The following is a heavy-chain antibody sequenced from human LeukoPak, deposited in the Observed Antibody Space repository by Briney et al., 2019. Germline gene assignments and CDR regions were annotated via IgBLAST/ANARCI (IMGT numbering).Heavy chain of an antibody. J-gene: IGHJ6*02. Sequence: PSETLSLTCAVYGGSFSGYYWSWIRQPPGKGLEWIGEINHSGSTNYNPSLKSRVTISVDTSKNQFSLKLSSVTAADTAVYYCAINVLRFLEWTPGYYGMDVWGQGTTVTVSS. CDR1: GGSFSGYY. V-gene: IGHV4-34*01. CDR2: INHSGST. D-gene: IGHD3-3*01. CDR3: AINVLRFLEWTPGYYGMDV.